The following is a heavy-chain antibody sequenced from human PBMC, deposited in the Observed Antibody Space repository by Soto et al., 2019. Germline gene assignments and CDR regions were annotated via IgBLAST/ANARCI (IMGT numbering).Heavy chain of an antibody. Sequence: ASVKVSCKVSGYTLTELSMHWVRQAPGKGLEWMGGFDPEDGETIYAQKFQGRVTMTEDTSTDTAYMELSSLRSEDTAVYYCATAYYYDSSGYQYYFDYWGQGNLVTVSS. V-gene: IGHV1-24*01. J-gene: IGHJ4*02. CDR2: FDPEDGET. CDR1: GYTLTELS. D-gene: IGHD3-22*01. CDR3: ATAYYYDSSGYQYYFDY.